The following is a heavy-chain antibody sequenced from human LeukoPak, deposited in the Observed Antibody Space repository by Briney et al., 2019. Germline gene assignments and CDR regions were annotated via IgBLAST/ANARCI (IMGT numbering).Heavy chain of an antibody. V-gene: IGHV3-23*01. Sequence: GGSLCLSWAASGFTFSSYGMSWVRQAPGKGLEWVSAISVSGGGTYYADSVKGRFTISRDNSKNTLYLQMNSLRAEDTAVYYCARVYSGYASRWGQGTTVTASS. CDR2: ISVSGGGT. D-gene: IGHD3-22*01. CDR3: ARVYSGYASR. J-gene: IGHJ3*01. CDR1: GFTFSSYG.